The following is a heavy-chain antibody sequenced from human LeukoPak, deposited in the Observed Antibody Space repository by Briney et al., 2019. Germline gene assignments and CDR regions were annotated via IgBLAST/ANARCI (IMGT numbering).Heavy chain of an antibody. CDR1: GGSFSGYC. J-gene: IGHJ6*03. D-gene: IGHD3-3*01. V-gene: IGHV4-34*01. Sequence: SETLSLTCAVYGGSFSGYCWSWIRQPPGKGLEWIGEINHSGSTNYNPSLKSRVTISVDTSKNQFSLKLSSVTAADTAVYYCARAQSFWSGYRGYYMDVWGKGTTVTVSS. CDR2: INHSGST. CDR3: ARAQSFWSGYRGYYMDV.